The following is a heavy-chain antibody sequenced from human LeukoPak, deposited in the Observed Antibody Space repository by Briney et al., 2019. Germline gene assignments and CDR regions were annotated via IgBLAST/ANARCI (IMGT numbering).Heavy chain of an antibody. CDR3: ARGTTVTTYYFDY. D-gene: IGHD4-11*01. V-gene: IGHV4-59*08. J-gene: IGHJ4*02. Sequence: SETLSLTCTVSGGSMSSYYWSWIRQPPGKGLEWIGYIYNNGRTNYNPSLKSRVTISVDTSKNQFSLKLSSVTAADTAVYYCARGTTVTTYYFDYWGQGTLVTVSS. CDR2: IYNNGRT. CDR1: GGSMSSYY.